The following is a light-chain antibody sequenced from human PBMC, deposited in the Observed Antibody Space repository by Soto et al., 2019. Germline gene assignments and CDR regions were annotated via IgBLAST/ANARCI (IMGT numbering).Light chain of an antibody. J-gene: IGLJ1*01. CDR3: CSYGGSSALPYV. V-gene: IGLV2-14*01. CDR2: EVF. Sequence: QSTLTQPASVSGSPGQSVTISCAGTVGYVVAYNYVSWYKQHPGKAPKLMIYEVFRRPSGISNRFSGSKFGNTASLTISGLLTEDEADYYCCSYGGSSALPYVFGTGTKITVL. CDR1: VGYVVAYNY.